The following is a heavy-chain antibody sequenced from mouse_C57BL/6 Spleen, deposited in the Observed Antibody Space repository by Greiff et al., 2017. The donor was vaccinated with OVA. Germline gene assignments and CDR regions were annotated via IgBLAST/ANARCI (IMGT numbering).Heavy chain of an antibody. V-gene: IGHV5-16*01. D-gene: IGHD2-4*01. J-gene: IGHJ4*01. CDR3: ARERGYDYDGAPILLDY. Sequence: EVKLVESEGGLVQPGSSMKLSCTASGFTFSDYYMAWVRQVPEKGLEWVANINYDGSSTYYLDSLKSRFIISRDNAKNILYLQMSSLKSEDTATYYCARERGYDYDGAPILLDYWGQGTSVTVSS. CDR1: GFTFSDYY. CDR2: INYDGSST.